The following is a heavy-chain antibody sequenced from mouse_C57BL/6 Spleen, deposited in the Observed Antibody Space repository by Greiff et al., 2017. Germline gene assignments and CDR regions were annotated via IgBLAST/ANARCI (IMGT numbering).Heavy chain of an antibody. Sequence: QVQLQQPGAELVMPGASVKLSCKASGYTFTSYWMHWVKQRPGQGLEWIGEIDPSDSYTNYNQKFKGKSTLTVDKSSSTAYMQLSSLTSEDSAVYYCARLRLPYCAMDYWGQGTSVTVSS. J-gene: IGHJ4*01. V-gene: IGHV1-69*01. CDR1: GYTFTSYW. D-gene: IGHD3-2*02. CDR3: ARLRLPYCAMDY. CDR2: IDPSDSYT.